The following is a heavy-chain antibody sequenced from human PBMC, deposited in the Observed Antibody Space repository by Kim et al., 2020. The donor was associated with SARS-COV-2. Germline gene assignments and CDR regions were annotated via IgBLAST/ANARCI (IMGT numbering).Heavy chain of an antibody. CDR3: ARAHYDILTGYPPLSFGYYYYGMDV. V-gene: IGHV3-21*01. CDR2: ISSSSSYI. Sequence: GGSLRLSCAASGFTFSSYSMNWVRQAPGKGLEWVSSISSSSSYIYYADSVKGRFTISRDNAKNQLYLQMNSLRAEDTAVYYCARAHYDILTGYPPLSFGYYYYGMDVWGQGTTVTVSS. CDR1: GFTFSSYS. J-gene: IGHJ6*02. D-gene: IGHD3-9*01.